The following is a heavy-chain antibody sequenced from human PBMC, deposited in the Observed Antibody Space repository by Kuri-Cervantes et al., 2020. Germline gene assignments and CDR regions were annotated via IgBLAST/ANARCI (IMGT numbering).Heavy chain of an antibody. J-gene: IGHJ4*02. Sequence: ASVKVSCKGSGYTFTNFAIHWVRQAPGQRLEWMGWINAGNGKTESSQKFQNRVSITRDTSASTAYMELSSLRSEDTAVYYCARDPEYSSGWHLYKFDYWGQGTLVTVSS. CDR2: INAGNGKT. CDR3: ARDPEYSSGWHLYKFDY. CDR1: GYTFTNFA. D-gene: IGHD6-19*01. V-gene: IGHV1-3*01.